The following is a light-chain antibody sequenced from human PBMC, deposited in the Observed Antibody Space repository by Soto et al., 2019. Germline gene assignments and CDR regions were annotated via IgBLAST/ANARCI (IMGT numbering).Light chain of an antibody. CDR3: CSTRV. CDR2: DVS. J-gene: IGLJ2*01. CDR1: SSDVGGYNY. Sequence: QSALTQPRSVSGSPGQSVTISCTGTSSDVGGYNYVSWYQQHPGKAPKLMIYDVSKRPSGVPDRFSGSKSGNTASLTISGLLAEDEADYYCCSTRVFGGGTKLTVL. V-gene: IGLV2-11*01.